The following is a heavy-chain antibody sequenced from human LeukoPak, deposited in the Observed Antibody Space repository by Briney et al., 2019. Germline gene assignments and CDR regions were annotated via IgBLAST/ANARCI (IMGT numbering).Heavy chain of an antibody. CDR3: ARDGDYFYGSGSYRDY. J-gene: IGHJ4*02. V-gene: IGHV1-18*04. CDR2: ISAYNGNT. CDR1: GYTFTSYG. D-gene: IGHD3-10*01. Sequence: AAVKVSCKASGYTFTSYGISWVRQAPGQGLEWMGLISAYNGNTNYAQKLQGRVTMTTDTSTSTAYMELRSLRSDDTAVYYCARDGDYFYGSGSYRDYWGQGPLVTVSS.